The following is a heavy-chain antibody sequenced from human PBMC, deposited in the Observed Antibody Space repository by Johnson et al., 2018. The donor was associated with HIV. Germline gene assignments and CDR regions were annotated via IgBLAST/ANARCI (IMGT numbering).Heavy chain of an antibody. CDR3: AREEEIAVAGGSAFDI. CDR2: INSEGSST. D-gene: IGHD6-19*01. CDR1: GFTFSTYW. Sequence: VQLVESGGGLVQPGGSLRLSCAASGFTFSTYWMHWVRQAPGKGLVWVSRINSEGSSTTYADSVKGRFTISRDNSKNTLYLQMNSLRAEDTAVYYCAREEEIAVAGGSAFDIWGQGTMVTVSS. J-gene: IGHJ3*02. V-gene: IGHV3-74*01.